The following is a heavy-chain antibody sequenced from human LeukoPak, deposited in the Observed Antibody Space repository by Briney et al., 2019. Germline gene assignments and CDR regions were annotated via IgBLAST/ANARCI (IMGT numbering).Heavy chain of an antibody. J-gene: IGHJ4*02. CDR3: ARDIGYYDSSGYPYY. D-gene: IGHD3-22*01. Sequence: RGSLRLSCAASGFTFSSYAMHWVRQAPGKGLEWVAAISYDGSNKYYADSVKGRFTISRDNSKNSLYLQMNSLRAEDTAVYYCARDIGYYDSSGYPYYWGQGTLVTVSS. V-gene: IGHV3-30*04. CDR1: GFTFSSYA. CDR2: ISYDGSNK.